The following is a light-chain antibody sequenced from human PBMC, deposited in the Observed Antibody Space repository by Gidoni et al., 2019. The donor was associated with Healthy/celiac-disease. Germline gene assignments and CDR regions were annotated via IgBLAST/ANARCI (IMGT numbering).Light chain of an antibody. V-gene: IGKV3-11*01. CDR3: QHRSNWPIT. CDR2: DAS. Sequence: EIVLTQSPATLSLSPGERATLSCRASQSVSSYLAWYQQKPGQAPRLLIYDASNRATGIPARFSGSVSGTDFTLTISSLEPEDFAVYYCQHRSNWPITFGQGTRLEIK. CDR1: QSVSSY. J-gene: IGKJ5*01.